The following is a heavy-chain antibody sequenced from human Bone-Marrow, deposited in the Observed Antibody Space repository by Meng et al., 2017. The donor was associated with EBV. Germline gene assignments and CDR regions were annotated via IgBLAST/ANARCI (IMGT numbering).Heavy chain of an antibody. CDR2: IYYSGST. Sequence: RRGPGPGLVKPSRTLSLTCTAPGGSSSSSSYYWGWIRQPPGKGLEWIGSIYYSGSTYYNPPLKSRVTISVDKSKNQFSLKLSSVTAADTAVYYCASLAAAGPPFDYWGQGTLVTVSS. CDR1: GGSSSSSSYY. D-gene: IGHD6-13*01. J-gene: IGHJ4*02. CDR3: ASLAAAGPPFDY. V-gene: IGHV4-39*07.